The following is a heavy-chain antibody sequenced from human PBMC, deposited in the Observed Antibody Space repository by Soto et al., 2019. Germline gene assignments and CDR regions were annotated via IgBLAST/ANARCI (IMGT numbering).Heavy chain of an antibody. J-gene: IGHJ6*02. CDR1: GYTFTSYG. CDR3: ARETKVVVVAANWAYYYYGMDV. Sequence: QVQLVQSGAEVKKPGASVKVSCKASGYTFTSYGISWVRQAPGQGLEWMGWISAYNGNTNYAQKLQGRVTMTTDTSTSTAYMELRSLRSDDTAVYYCARETKVVVVAANWAYYYYGMDVWGQGTTVTVSS. CDR2: ISAYNGNT. V-gene: IGHV1-18*04. D-gene: IGHD2-15*01.